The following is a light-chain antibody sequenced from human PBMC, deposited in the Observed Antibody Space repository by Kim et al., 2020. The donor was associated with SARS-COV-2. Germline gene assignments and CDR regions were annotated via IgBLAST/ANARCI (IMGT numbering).Light chain of an antibody. CDR1: NIGSKN. J-gene: IGLJ3*02. V-gene: IGLV3-9*01. Sequence: SYELTQPLSVSVALGQTARITCGGNNIGSKNVHWYQQKPGQAPVLVIYRDNNRSSGIPERFSGSNSGNTATLTISRAQAGDEADYYCQVWDSSTGVFGGGTQLTVL. CDR3: QVWDSSTGV. CDR2: RDN.